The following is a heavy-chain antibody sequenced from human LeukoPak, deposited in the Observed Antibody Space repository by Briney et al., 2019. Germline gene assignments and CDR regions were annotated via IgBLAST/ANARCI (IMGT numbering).Heavy chain of an antibody. CDR2: ISSSSSYI. Sequence: GGSLRLSCAGSDFSFITYAMNWVRQAPGKGLEWVSSISSSSSYIYYADSVKGRFTISRDNAKNSLYLQMNSLRAEDTAVYYCARNHLLGYFDYWGQGTLVTVSS. V-gene: IGHV3-21*01. D-gene: IGHD1-14*01. J-gene: IGHJ4*02. CDR3: ARNHLLGYFDY. CDR1: DFSFITYA.